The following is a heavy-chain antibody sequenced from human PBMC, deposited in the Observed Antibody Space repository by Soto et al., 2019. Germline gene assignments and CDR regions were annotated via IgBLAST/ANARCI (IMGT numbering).Heavy chain of an antibody. CDR2: IKSDGSKI. J-gene: IGHJ4*02. D-gene: IGHD3-10*01. CDR1: GFTFSSYW. V-gene: IGHV3-74*01. CDR3: ARGGFSGSGSFIQGDY. Sequence: EVQLVESGGGLVQPGGSLRLSCAASGFTFSSYWMHWVRQAPGKGLVWVSRIKSDGSKINYADSVKGRFTISRDNAKNTLYLQMNSLRAEATAIYYCARGGFSGSGSFIQGDYWGQGTLVTVSS.